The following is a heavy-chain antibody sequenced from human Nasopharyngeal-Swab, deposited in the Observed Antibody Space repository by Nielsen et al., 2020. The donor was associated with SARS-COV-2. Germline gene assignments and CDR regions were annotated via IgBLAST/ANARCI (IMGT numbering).Heavy chain of an antibody. CDR1: GFTFSSYA. CDR3: AKAPRGITMSYFQH. CDR2: ISGSGGST. J-gene: IGHJ1*01. D-gene: IGHD3-10*02. Sequence: GGSLRLSCAASGFTFSSYAMSWVRQAPGKGLEWVSAISGSGGSTCYADSVKGRFTISRDNSKNTLYLQMNSLRAEDTAVYYCAKAPRGITMSYFQHWGQGTLVTVSS. V-gene: IGHV3-23*01.